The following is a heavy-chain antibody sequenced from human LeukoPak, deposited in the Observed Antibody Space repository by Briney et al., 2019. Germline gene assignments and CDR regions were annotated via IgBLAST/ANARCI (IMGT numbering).Heavy chain of an antibody. CDR2: IYYSGST. Sequence: PSETLSLTCTVSGGSISSYYWSWIRQPPGKGLEWIGYIYYSGSTNYNPSLKSRVTISVDTSKNQFSLKLSSVTAADTVVYYCARGDDSSGYYYEGAFDIWGQGTMVTVSS. CDR3: ARGDDSSGYYYEGAFDI. D-gene: IGHD3-22*01. V-gene: IGHV4-59*01. CDR1: GGSISSYY. J-gene: IGHJ3*02.